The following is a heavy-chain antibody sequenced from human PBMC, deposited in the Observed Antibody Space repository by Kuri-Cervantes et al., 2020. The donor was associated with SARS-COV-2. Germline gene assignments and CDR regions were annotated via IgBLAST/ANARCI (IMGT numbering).Heavy chain of an antibody. V-gene: IGHV4-34*01. D-gene: IGHD6-19*01. J-gene: IGHJ4*02. CDR3: ARASAGYSSGKGSLDY. Sequence: ESLKISCAVYGGSFSGYYWSWIRQPPGKGLEWIGEINHSGSTNYNPSLKSRVTISVDTSKNQFSLKLSSVTAADTAVYYCARASAGYSSGKGSLDYWGQGTLVTVSS. CDR1: GGSFSGYY. CDR2: INHSGST.